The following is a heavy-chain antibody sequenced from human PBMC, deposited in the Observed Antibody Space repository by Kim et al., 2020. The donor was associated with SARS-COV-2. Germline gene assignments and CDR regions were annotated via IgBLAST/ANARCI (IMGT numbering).Heavy chain of an antibody. CDR3: TTVTLVVENDY. J-gene: IGHJ4*02. CDR2: IKSKTDGGTT. D-gene: IGHD3-22*01. V-gene: IGHV3-15*01. Sequence: GGSLRLSCAASGFTFSNSWMSWVRQAPGKGLEWVGRIKSKTDGGTTEYAAPGKGRFTISRDHSKNTLYLQMNSLKTEDTAVYYCTTVTLVVENDYWGQGTLVTVSS. CDR1: GFTFSNSW.